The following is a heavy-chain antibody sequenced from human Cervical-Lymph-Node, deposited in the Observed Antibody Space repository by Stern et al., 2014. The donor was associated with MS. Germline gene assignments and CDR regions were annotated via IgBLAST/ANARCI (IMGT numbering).Heavy chain of an antibody. J-gene: IGHJ4*02. CDR1: GFTFSSYG. D-gene: IGHD6-19*01. CDR2: VSNDGNTE. Sequence: EQLVESGGGVVQPGRSLRLSCAASGFTFSSYGMHWVRQAPGKGLEWVAVVSNDGNTEDYADSVRGRFTISRDNSKNTLHLQMNRLRREDTALYYCAKLAVTTDLDYWGQGTLVTVSP. CDR3: AKLAVTTDLDY. V-gene: IGHV3-30*18.